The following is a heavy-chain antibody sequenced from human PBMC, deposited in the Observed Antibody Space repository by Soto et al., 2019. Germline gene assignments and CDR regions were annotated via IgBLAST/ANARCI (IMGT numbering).Heavy chain of an antibody. CDR3: ASDPYYYASDY. D-gene: IGHD3-10*01. Sequence: QVQLVESGGDLVKPGGSLRLSCAASGFTFSDHYMTWIRQAPGKGLEWVSYISSDATTIYYTDSVKGRCTVSRDNAKNSVYLQMNSLRAEDTAVYYCASDPYYYASDYWGQGTLVTVSS. J-gene: IGHJ4*02. CDR1: GFTFSDHY. V-gene: IGHV3-11*01. CDR2: ISSDATTI.